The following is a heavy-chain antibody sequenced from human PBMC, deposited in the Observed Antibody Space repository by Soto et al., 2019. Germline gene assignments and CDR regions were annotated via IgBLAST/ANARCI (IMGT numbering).Heavy chain of an antibody. Sequence: DVQLVESGGGVVQPGRSLRLSCAASGFTFDDYAMHWVRQAPGKGLEWVSGISWNSGSIGYADSVKGRFTISRDNAKNSLYLQMNSLRAEDTALYYCAKAEDFGVVSHFDYLGQGTLVTVSS. CDR2: ISWNSGSI. D-gene: IGHD3-3*01. CDR1: GFTFDDYA. CDR3: AKAEDFGVVSHFDY. V-gene: IGHV3-9*01. J-gene: IGHJ4*02.